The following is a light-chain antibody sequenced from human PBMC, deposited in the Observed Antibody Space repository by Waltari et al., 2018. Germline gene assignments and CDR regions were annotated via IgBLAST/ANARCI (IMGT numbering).Light chain of an antibody. Sequence: QSALTQPASVSGSPGQSITISCTGISSDVGGYNYVSWYQQHPGTAPKLMIYDVSKRPSGVSNRFSGSKSGNAASLTISGLQAEDEADYYCSSYTSSTTLFGGGTKLTVL. V-gene: IGLV2-14*01. CDR1: SSDVGGYNY. J-gene: IGLJ3*02. CDR3: SSYTSSTTL. CDR2: DVS.